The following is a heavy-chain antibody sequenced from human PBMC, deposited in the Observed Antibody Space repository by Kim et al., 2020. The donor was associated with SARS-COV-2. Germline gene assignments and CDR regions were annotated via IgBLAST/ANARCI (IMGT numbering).Heavy chain of an antibody. D-gene: IGHD5-18*01. J-gene: IGHJ4*02. V-gene: IGHV4-34*01. CDR3: ARGRDLRYSYGHKIFDY. CDR2: INHSGST. Sequence: SETLSLTCAVYGGSFSGYYWSWIRQPPGKGLEWIGEINHSGSTNYNPSLKSRVTISVDTSKNQFSLKLSSVTAADTAVYYCARGRDLRYSYGHKIFDYWGQGTLVTVSS. CDR1: GGSFSGYY.